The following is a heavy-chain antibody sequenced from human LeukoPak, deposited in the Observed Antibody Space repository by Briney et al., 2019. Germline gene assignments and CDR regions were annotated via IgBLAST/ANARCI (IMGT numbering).Heavy chain of an antibody. J-gene: IGHJ6*02. CDR1: VYTFPSYG. D-gene: IGHD6-19*01. Sequence: ASVKVSCQASVYTFPSYGISGVRQAPGQGLEGMGWISAYNGNTNYAQKLQGRVTMTTDTSTSTAYMELRSLRSDDTAVYYCARGYSSGWYDYCYYGMDGWGQGTTVTVSS. CDR3: ARGYSSGWYDYCYYGMDG. CDR2: ISAYNGNT. V-gene: IGHV1-18*01.